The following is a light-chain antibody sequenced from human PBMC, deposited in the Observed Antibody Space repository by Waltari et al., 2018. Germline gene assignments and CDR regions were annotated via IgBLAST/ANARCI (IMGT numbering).Light chain of an antibody. CDR2: GAS. CDR1: QIVSSSY. V-gene: IGKV3-20*01. J-gene: IGKJ2*01. Sequence: EIVLTQSPRALSLSPGERATLSCRASQIVSSSYLAWYQQTPGQAPSLLNYGASSRATGLPDRFSGSGAGPDFTLTISRLEPEDFAVYYCQQYGSSFSFGRGTKLEIK. CDR3: QQYGSSFS.